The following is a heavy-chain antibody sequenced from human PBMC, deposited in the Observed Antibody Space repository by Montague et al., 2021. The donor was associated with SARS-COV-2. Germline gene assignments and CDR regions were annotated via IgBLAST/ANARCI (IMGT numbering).Heavy chain of an antibody. Sequence: SLRLSCAASGFTFSSYAMHWVRQAPGKGLEWVAVISYDGSNKYYADSXXGRFTISRDNSKNTLYLRMNSLRAEDTAVYYCARDNYDYVWGSYRYIYWGQGTLVTVSS. CDR3: ARDNYDYVWGSYRYIY. V-gene: IGHV3-30*04. D-gene: IGHD3-16*02. J-gene: IGHJ4*02. CDR2: ISYDGSNK. CDR1: GFTFSSYA.